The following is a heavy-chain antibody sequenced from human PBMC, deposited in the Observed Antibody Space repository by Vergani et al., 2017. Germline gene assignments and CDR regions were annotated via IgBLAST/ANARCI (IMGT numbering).Heavy chain of an antibody. J-gene: IGHJ2*01. V-gene: IGHV1-46*01. CDR1: GYTFTSYY. Sequence: QVQLVQSGAEVKKPGASVKVSCKASGYTFTSYYMHWVRQAPGQGLEWMGIINPSGGSTSYAQKFQGRVTMTRDTSKSTVYMELSSLRSEDTAVYYCARVLGSGYFDLWGRGTLVTVSS. D-gene: IGHD6-25*01. CDR3: ARVLGSGYFDL. CDR2: INPSGGST.